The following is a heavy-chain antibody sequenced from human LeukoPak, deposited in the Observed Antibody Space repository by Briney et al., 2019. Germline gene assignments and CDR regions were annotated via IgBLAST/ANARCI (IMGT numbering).Heavy chain of an antibody. V-gene: IGHV4-34*01. CDR2: INHSGST. J-gene: IGHJ4*02. D-gene: IGHD3-10*01. CDR3: AGAVVRGVISDY. CDR1: GGSFSGYY. Sequence: SETLSLTCAVYGGSFSGYYWSWIRQPPGKGLEWIGEINHSGSTNYNPSLKSRVTISVDTSKNQSSLKLRSVTAADTAVYYCAGAVVRGVISDYWGQGTLVTASS.